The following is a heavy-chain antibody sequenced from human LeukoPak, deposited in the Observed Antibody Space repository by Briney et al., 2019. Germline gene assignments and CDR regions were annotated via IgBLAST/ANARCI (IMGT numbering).Heavy chain of an antibody. CDR3: ARDKMNWFDP. CDR1: GGSFGGYY. CDR2: INDSGSS. V-gene: IGHV4-34*01. J-gene: IGHJ5*02. D-gene: IGHD5-24*01. Sequence: PSETLSLTCAVYGGSFGGYYWSWIRQPPGKGLEWIGEINDSGSSNYIPSLKSRVTISVDRSKNQFSLWLSSVTAADTAMYYCARDKMNWFDPWGQGTLVTVSS.